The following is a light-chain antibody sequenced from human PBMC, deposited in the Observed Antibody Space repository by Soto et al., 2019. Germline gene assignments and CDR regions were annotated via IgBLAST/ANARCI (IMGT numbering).Light chain of an antibody. CDR1: SDFVGSFSL. Sequence: QSVLAQPASVSGSPGQSITISCTGNSDFVGSFSLVSWYQQHPGKAPKVMISDVTSRPSGVSYRFSGSKSGNTASLTISGLQAEDEADYYCSSYTTSSSYVFGTGTKVTVL. CDR3: SSYTTSSSYV. CDR2: DVT. J-gene: IGLJ1*01. V-gene: IGLV2-14*02.